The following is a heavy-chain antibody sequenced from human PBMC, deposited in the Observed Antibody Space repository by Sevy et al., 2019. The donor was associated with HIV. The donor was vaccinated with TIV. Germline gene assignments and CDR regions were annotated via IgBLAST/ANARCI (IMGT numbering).Heavy chain of an antibody. Sequence: GGSLRLSCAASGFTFSKYWMGWVRQAPGKGLGWVANIKQDAGQKYYVDSVKGRFTISRDNAKNPLYLQMNSLRAEDTAVYFCARDDGNYYFHYWGQGTLVTVSS. CDR3: ARDDGNYYFHY. J-gene: IGHJ4*02. CDR1: GFTFSKYW. CDR2: IKQDAGQK. D-gene: IGHD1-7*01. V-gene: IGHV3-7*01.